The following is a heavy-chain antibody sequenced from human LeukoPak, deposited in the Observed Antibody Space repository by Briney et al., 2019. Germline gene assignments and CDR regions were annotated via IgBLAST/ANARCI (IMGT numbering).Heavy chain of an antibody. V-gene: IGHV3-33*01. J-gene: IGHJ6*02. CDR1: GFTFSSYG. CDR3: ARDHPPSTDYYGMDV. Sequence: LPGGSLRLSCAASGFTFSSYGMHWVRQAPGKGLEWVAVIWYDGSNKYYADSVKGRFTISRDNSKNTLYLQMNSLRAEDTAVYYCARDHPPSTDYYGMDVWGQGTTVTVSS. CDR2: IWYDGSNK.